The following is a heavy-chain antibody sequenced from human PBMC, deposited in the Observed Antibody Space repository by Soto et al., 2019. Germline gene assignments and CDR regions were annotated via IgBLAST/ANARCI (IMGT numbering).Heavy chain of an antibody. Sequence: LRLSCAASGFTFSSYSMNWVRQAPGKGLEWVSSISSSSSYIYYADSVKGRFTISRDNAKNSLYLQMNSLRAEDTAVYYCARDDCSSTSCYPQNWFDPWGQGTLVTVSS. J-gene: IGHJ5*02. CDR1: GFTFSSYS. CDR3: ARDDCSSTSCYPQNWFDP. D-gene: IGHD2-2*01. V-gene: IGHV3-21*01. CDR2: ISSSSSYI.